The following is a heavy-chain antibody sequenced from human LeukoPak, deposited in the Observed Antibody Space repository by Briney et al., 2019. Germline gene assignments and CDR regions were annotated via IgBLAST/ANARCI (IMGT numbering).Heavy chain of an antibody. J-gene: IGHJ4*02. CDR3: VREARGYHYTYFDY. D-gene: IGHD5-18*01. Sequence: GGSLRLSCTASGFTLGGHDMHWVRQTTGGGVEWVAAVSSGHHAFYADSVQGRFAVSRVDGKNSLYLQMNSLRAGDTAVYYCVREARGYHYTYFDYWGQGSLVTVSS. V-gene: IGHV3-13*01. CDR2: VSSGHHA. CDR1: GFTLGGHD.